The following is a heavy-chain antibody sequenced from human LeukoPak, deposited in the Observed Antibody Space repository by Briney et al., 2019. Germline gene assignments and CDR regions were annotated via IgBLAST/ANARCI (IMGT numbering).Heavy chain of an antibody. D-gene: IGHD6-6*01. Sequence: GGSLRLSCAASEFSVGSNYMTWVRQAPGKGLEWVSLIYSGGSTYYADSVKGRFTISRDNSKNTLYLQMNSLRAEDTAVYYCARVMGYSSSSGNFDYWGQGTLVTVSS. CDR3: ARVMGYSSSSGNFDY. V-gene: IGHV3-66*01. CDR2: IYSGGST. CDR1: EFSVGSNY. J-gene: IGHJ4*02.